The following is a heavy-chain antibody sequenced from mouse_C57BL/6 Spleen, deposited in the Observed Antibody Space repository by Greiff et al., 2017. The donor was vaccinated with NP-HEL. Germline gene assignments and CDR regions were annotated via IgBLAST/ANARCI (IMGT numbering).Heavy chain of an antibody. CDR1: GYTFTSYW. CDR3: ARALPYYYGSSPYYFDY. V-gene: IGHV1-69*01. J-gene: IGHJ2*01. CDR2: IDPSDSYT. Sequence: VQLQQPGAELVMPGASVKLSCKASGYTFTSYWMHWVKQRPGQGLEWIGEIDPSDSYTNYNQKFKGKSTLTVDKSSSTAYMQLSSLTSEDSAVYYCARALPYYYGSSPYYFDYWGQGTTLTVSS. D-gene: IGHD1-1*01.